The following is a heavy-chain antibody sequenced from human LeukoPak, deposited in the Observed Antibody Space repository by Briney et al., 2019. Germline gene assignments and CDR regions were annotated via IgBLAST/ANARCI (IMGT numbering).Heavy chain of an antibody. Sequence: GGSLRLSCAASGFTFSSYSFNWVRQVPGKGLEWVSSITTTFYTYYTDSVKGRFTISRDNAKNSLYLQMISLRAEDTAVYYCARMRANWYEDYWGQGTLVTVSS. CDR2: ITTTFYT. CDR3: ARMRANWYEDY. D-gene: IGHD6-13*01. J-gene: IGHJ4*02. V-gene: IGHV3-21*01. CDR1: GFTFSSYS.